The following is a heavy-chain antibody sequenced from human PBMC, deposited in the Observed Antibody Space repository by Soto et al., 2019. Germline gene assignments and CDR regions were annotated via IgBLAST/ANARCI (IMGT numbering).Heavy chain of an antibody. CDR2: IHYSGNT. CDR1: GGSVSSGGYY. J-gene: IGHJ4*02. Sequence: SETLSLTCTVSGGSVSSGGYYWTWIRQHPGKGLEWIGYIHYSGNTYYNPSLKSRVTISVDTSKNQFSLKLSSVTAADTAVYFFARDRYSYGFVDYWGQGTLVTVSS. V-gene: IGHV4-31*03. D-gene: IGHD5-18*01. CDR3: ARDRYSYGFVDY.